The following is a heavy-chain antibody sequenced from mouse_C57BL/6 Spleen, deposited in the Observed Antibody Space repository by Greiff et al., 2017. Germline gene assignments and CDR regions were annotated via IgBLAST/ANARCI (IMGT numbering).Heavy chain of an antibody. CDR1: GFSLTSYG. CDR3: ARDRAKDYYGNDYAMDY. D-gene: IGHD1-1*01. CDR2: IWGGGST. V-gene: IGHV2-2*01. Sequence: QVQLQQSGPGLVQPSQSLSITCTVSGFSLTSYGVHWVRQSPGEGLEWLGVIWGGGSTDNTAAFISKLSISKDNSKSQVFFKMNSLQADDTARYYWARDRAKDYYGNDYAMDYWGQGTSGTVSS. J-gene: IGHJ4*01.